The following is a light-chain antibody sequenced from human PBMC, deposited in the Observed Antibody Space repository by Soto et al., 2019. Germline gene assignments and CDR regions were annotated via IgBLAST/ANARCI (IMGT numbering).Light chain of an antibody. J-gene: IGKJ1*01. CDR2: DAS. Sequence: IQMTQSPSTLSASVGDRVTITCRASQSISSWLAWYQQKPGKAPKLLIYDASSLESGVLSRFSGSGSGTEFTLTISSLQPDDFATYYCQQYNSYSWTFGQGTKV. CDR1: QSISSW. CDR3: QQYNSYSWT. V-gene: IGKV1-5*01.